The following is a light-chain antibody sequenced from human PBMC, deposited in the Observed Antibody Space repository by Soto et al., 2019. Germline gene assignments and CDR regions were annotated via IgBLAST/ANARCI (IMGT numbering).Light chain of an antibody. J-gene: IGKJ2*01. CDR2: EAS. Sequence: DIQMTQSPSSLSASVGDRVTMTCRASQAISKDLNWYQQKPGKAPKLLMFEASNLQTGVSSRFSGSGSGTDFTLTINSLQPEDFAPYYCQQYYYLPYTFGQGTTLEI. CDR3: QQYYYLPYT. V-gene: IGKV1-33*01. CDR1: QAISKD.